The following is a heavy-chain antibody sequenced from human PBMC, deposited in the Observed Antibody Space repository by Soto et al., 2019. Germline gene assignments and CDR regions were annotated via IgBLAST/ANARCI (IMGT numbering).Heavy chain of an antibody. CDR2: IYYSGST. V-gene: IGHV4-31*03. D-gene: IGHD4-17*01. CDR3: ARDKAGGYGDYGFDY. CDR1: GGSISSGGYY. Sequence: QVQLQESGPGLVKPSQTLSLTCTVSGGSISSGGYYWSWIRQHPGNGLEWIGYIYYSGSTYYNPSLKSRVTISVDTSKNQFSLKLSSVTAADTAVYYCARDKAGGYGDYGFDYWGQGTLVTVSS. J-gene: IGHJ4*02.